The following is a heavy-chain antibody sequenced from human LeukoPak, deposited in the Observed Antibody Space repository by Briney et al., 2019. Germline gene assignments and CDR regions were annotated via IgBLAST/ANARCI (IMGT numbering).Heavy chain of an antibody. J-gene: IGHJ6*03. CDR2: INHSGST. CDR3: ARNYYDSSGYYDYYYYYYMDV. D-gene: IGHD3-22*01. Sequence: PSETLSLTCAVYGGSFSGYYWSWIRQPPGKGLEWIGEINHSGSTNYNPSLKSRVTISVDKSKNQFSLKLSSVTAADTAVYYCARNYYDSSGYYDYYYYYYMDVWGKGTTVTVSS. V-gene: IGHV4-34*01. CDR1: GGSFSGYY.